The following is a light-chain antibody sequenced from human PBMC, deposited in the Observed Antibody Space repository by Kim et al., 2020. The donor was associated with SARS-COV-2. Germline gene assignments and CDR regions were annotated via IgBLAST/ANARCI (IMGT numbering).Light chain of an antibody. Sequence: VSPEQTARITCSGDKLGDKYACWYQQKPGQSPVLVIYQDSKRPSGIPERFSGSNSGNTATLTISGTQAMDEADYYCQAWDSSTALVFGGGTQLTVL. CDR2: QDS. CDR3: QAWDSSTALV. J-gene: IGLJ2*01. V-gene: IGLV3-1*01. CDR1: KLGDKY.